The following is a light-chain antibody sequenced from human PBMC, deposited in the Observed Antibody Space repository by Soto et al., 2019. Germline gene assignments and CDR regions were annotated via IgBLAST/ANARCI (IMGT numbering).Light chain of an antibody. J-gene: IGKJ4*01. CDR3: QQYYSTPLT. V-gene: IGKV4-1*01. CDR2: WAS. Sequence: DIVMTQSPDSLTVSLGERATVDCKSSQNLLYGSNNKNYLAWYQQKPGQPPKLLIYWASTRESGVPDRFIGSGSKTDFTLTISSLQAEDVAVYYCQQYYSTPLTFGEGTKVEVK. CDR1: QNLLYGSNNKNY.